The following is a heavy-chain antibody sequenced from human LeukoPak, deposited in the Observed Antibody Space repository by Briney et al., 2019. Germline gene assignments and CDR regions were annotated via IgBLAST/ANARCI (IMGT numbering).Heavy chain of an antibody. CDR2: IRYDGSSA. Sequence: GESLRLSCATSGFTFKNYWMSWLRQAPGKGLVWVSRIRYDGSSATYAESVKGRFTISRDNARNTLYLQMNSLRVDDTSVYYCAKSDWFDPCGRGILVTVSS. CDR1: GFTFKNYW. V-gene: IGHV3-74*01. CDR3: AKSDWFDP. J-gene: IGHJ5*02.